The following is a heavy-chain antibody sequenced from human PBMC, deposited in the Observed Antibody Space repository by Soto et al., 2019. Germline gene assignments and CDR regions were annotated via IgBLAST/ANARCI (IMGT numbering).Heavy chain of an antibody. J-gene: IGHJ4*02. CDR3: ARQVVDGTVAGSGSFDF. CDR2: FYYTGST. Sequence: SETLSLTCTVSGGSISSTSYYWVWIRQPPGKGLEWIGSFYYTGSTYYNPSLKSRVTISVDTSENQFSLKLSSVTAADTAVYYCARQVVDGTVAGSGSFDFWGQGTLVTVSS. CDR1: GGSISSTSYY. D-gene: IGHD3-10*01. V-gene: IGHV4-39*01.